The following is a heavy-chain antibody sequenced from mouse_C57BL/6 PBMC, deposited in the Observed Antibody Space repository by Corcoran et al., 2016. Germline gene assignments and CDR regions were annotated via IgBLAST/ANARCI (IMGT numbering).Heavy chain of an antibody. Sequence: QIQLVQSGPELKKPGETVKISCKASGYTFTTYGMSWVKQAPGKGLKWMGWINTYSGVPTYADDFKGRFAFSLETSASTAYLQINNLKNEDTATDFCAREDYYGSSHGYFDVVGTGTTFTASS. D-gene: IGHD1-1*01. CDR1: GYTFTTYG. J-gene: IGHJ1*03. V-gene: IGHV9-3*01. CDR2: INTYSGVP. CDR3: AREDYYGSSHGYFDV.